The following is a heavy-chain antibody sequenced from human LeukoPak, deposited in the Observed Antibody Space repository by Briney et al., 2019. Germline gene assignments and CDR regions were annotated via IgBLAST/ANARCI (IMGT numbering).Heavy chain of an antibody. Sequence: SETLSLTCAVYGGSFSDYNWHWIRQPPGKGREWIGEINHYGSTNYNPSLNSRLTISVDSSRNQFSLKLSSVTAADTAMYYCAGDFQYWGQGTLVTVSS. CDR2: INHYGST. CDR1: GGSFSDYN. CDR3: AGDFQY. J-gene: IGHJ1*01. V-gene: IGHV4-34*01.